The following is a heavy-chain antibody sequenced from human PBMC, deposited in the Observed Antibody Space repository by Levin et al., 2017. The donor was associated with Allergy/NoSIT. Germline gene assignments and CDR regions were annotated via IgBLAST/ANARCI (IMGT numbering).Heavy chain of an antibody. CDR2: ISGSGGST. CDR1: GFTFSSYA. CDR3: AKDGLRLGELSDHFDY. D-gene: IGHD3-16*02. V-gene: IGHV3-23*01. Sequence: GESLKISCAASGFTFSSYAMSWVRQAPGKGLEWVSAISGSGGSTYYADSVKGRFTISRDNSKNTLYLQMNSLRAEDTAVYYCAKDGLRLGELSDHFDYWGQGTLVTVSS. J-gene: IGHJ4*02.